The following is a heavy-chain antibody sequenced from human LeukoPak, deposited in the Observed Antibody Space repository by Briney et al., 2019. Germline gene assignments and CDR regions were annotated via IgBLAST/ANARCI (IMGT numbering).Heavy chain of an antibody. V-gene: IGHV3-7*01. J-gene: IGHJ4*02. Sequence: GGSLRLSCAASGFTFSSYWMSWVRQAPGKGLDWVANIKQDGSEKYYVDSVKGRFTISRDNAKNSLYLQMNSLRAEDTAAYYCARSGYCSGGSCYESDYWGQGTLVTVSS. CDR3: ARSGYCSGGSCYESDY. CDR2: IKQDGSEK. D-gene: IGHD2-15*01. CDR1: GFTFSSYW.